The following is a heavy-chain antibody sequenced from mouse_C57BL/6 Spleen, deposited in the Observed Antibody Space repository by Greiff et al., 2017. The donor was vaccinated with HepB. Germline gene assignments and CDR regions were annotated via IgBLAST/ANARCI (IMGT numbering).Heavy chain of an antibody. J-gene: IGHJ4*01. CDR2: INPNNGGT. V-gene: IGHV1-26*01. CDR1: GYTFTDYY. D-gene: IGHD1-1*01. CDR3: ARWNGSSPRGYAMDY. Sequence: EVQLQQSGPELVKPGASVKISCKASGYTFTDYYMNWVKQSHGKSLEWIGDINPNNGGTSYNQKFKGKATLTVDKSSSTAYMELRSLTSEDSAVYYCARWNGSSPRGYAMDYWGQGTSVTVSS.